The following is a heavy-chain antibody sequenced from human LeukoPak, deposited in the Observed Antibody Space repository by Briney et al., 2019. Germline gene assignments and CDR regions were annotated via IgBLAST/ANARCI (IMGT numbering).Heavy chain of an antibody. CDR2: ISPDGGTE. CDR3: AREPGFGEYDY. V-gene: IGHV3-30*03. D-gene: IGHD3-10*01. CDR1: GFTFNTHV. J-gene: IGHJ4*02. Sequence: PGGSLRLSCAASGFTFNTHVMHWVRQAPGKGLEWVAAISPDGGTEFYVDSVKGRFTISRDNSRTTLYLQMESLRVEDTTLYYCAREPGFGEYDYWGQGTLVTVSS.